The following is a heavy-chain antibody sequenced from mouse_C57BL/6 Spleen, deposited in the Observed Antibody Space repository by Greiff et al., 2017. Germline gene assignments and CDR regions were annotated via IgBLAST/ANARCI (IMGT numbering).Heavy chain of an antibody. J-gene: IGHJ3*01. V-gene: IGHV1-64*01. CDR3: ARGASNYYGSSYEFAY. D-gene: IGHD1-1*01. CDR2: IHPNSGST. Sequence: QVQLKQPGAELVKPGASVKLSCKASGYTFTSYWMHWVKQRPGQGLEWIGMIHPNSGSTNYNEKFKSKATLTVDKSSSTAYMQLSSLTSEDSAVYYCARGASNYYGSSYEFAYWGQGTLVTVSA. CDR1: GYTFTSYW.